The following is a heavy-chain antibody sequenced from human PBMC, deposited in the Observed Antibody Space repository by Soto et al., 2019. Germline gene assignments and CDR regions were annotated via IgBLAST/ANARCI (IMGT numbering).Heavy chain of an antibody. J-gene: IGHJ6*03. CDR3: ATPPAAFRGEYYYYYMDV. CDR2: FDPEDGET. Sequence: GASVKVSCKASRVTFSSYSISWVRQAPGQGLEWMGGFDPEDGETIYAQKFQGRVTMTEDTSTDTAYMELSSLRSEDTAVYYCATPPAAFRGEYYYYYMDVWGKGTTVTVSS. D-gene: IGHD2-2*01. V-gene: IGHV1-24*01. CDR1: RVTFSSYS.